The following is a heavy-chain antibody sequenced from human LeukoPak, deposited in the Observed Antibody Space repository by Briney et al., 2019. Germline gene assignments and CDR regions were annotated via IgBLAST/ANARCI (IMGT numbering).Heavy chain of an antibody. CDR2: ISAHNGNT. J-gene: IGHJ6*03. CDR3: ARDLGTEDNYYYYYYYMDV. CDR1: GYTFTSYG. D-gene: IGHD2-15*01. Sequence: ASVKVSCKASGYTFTSYGISWVRQAPGQGLEWMGWISAHNGNTNYAQKLQGRVTMTTDTSTSTAYMELRSLRSDDTAVYYCARDLGTEDNYYYYYYYMDVWGKGTTVTVSS. V-gene: IGHV1-18*01.